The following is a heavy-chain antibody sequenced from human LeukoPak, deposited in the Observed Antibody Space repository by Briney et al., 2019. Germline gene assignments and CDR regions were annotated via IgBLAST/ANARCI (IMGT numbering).Heavy chain of an antibody. V-gene: IGHV1-69*05. J-gene: IGHJ5*02. D-gene: IGHD6-6*01. Sequence: SVKVSCKASGGTFSSYAISWVRQAPGQGLEWMGGIIPIFGTANYAQKFQGRVTITTDESTSTADMELSSLRSEDTAVYYCARAIAARPGKYNWFDPWGQGTLVTVSS. CDR2: IIPIFGTA. CDR1: GGTFSSYA. CDR3: ARAIAARPGKYNWFDP.